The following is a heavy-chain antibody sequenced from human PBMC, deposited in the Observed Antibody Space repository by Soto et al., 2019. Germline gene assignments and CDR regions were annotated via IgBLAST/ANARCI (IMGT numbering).Heavy chain of an antibody. CDR3: ARNYYNRKVYGY. CDR1: GGSINSGGYY. V-gene: IGHV4-31*03. D-gene: IGHD3-22*01. CDR2: INYSGST. Sequence: QVQLQESGPGLVKPSQTLSLTCTISGGSINSGGYYWSWILQHPGKGLEWIDYINYSGSTNYNQSHKRRVIISRDTSKNHLYLNLSSVTAADSAIYYCARNYYNRKVYGYWGQGTLVTVSS. J-gene: IGHJ4*02.